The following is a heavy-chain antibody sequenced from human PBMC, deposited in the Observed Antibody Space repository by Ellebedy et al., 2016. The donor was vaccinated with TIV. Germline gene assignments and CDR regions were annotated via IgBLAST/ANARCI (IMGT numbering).Heavy chain of an antibody. J-gene: IGHJ5*02. CDR1: GGTFSSYA. CDR3: ATRYSSRPFDP. V-gene: IGHV1-18*01. Sequence: ASVKVSXXASGGTFSSYAISWVRQAPGQGLEWMGWISAYNGNTNYAQKLQGRVTMTTDTSTSTAYMELSSLRSEDTAVYYCATRYSSRPFDPWGQGTLVTVSS. CDR2: ISAYNGNT. D-gene: IGHD6-13*01.